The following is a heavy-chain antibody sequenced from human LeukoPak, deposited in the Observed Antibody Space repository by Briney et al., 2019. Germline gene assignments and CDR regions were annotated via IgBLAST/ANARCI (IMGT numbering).Heavy chain of an antibody. Sequence: ASVKVSCKASGYTFTGYYMHWVRQAPGQGLEWMGWINPNSGGTNYAQKFQGWVTMTRDTSISTAYMELSRLRSDDTAVYYCARGQYSSSWYGDYYGMDVWGQGTTVTVSS. CDR3: ARGQYSSSWYGDYYGMDV. CDR1: GYTFTGYY. CDR2: INPNSGGT. J-gene: IGHJ6*02. D-gene: IGHD6-13*01. V-gene: IGHV1-2*04.